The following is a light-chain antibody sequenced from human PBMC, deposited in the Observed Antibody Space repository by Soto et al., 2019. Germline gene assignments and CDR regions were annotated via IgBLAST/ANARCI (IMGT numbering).Light chain of an antibody. Sequence: EIVLTQSPGTLSWSPGERATLSCRASQSVSSSYLAWYQQKPGQAPRLFIYDASNRATGIPARFSGSGSGTDFTLTISSLQSEDFAVYYCQQYNTWRSITFGQGTRLEIK. CDR1: QSVSSSY. CDR3: QQYNTWRSIT. CDR2: DAS. V-gene: IGKV3-20*01. J-gene: IGKJ5*01.